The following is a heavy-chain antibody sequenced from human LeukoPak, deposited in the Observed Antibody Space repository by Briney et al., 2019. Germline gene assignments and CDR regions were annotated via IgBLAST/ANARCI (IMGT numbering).Heavy chain of an antibody. J-gene: IGHJ4*02. CDR3: AKLVEYQLLSRPDY. Sequence: GGSLRLSCAASGFTFSSYAMSWVRQAPGKGLEWVSVISGSGGSTYYADSVKGRFTISRDNSKNTLYLQMNSLRAEDTAVYYCAKLVEYQLLSRPDYWGQGTLVTVSS. CDR2: ISGSGGST. CDR1: GFTFSSYA. D-gene: IGHD2-2*01. V-gene: IGHV3-23*01.